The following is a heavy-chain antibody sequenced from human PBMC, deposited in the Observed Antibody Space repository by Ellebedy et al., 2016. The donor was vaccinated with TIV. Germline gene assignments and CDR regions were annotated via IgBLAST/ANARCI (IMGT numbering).Heavy chain of an antibody. J-gene: IGHJ4*02. CDR2: IRYDGSYE. V-gene: IGHV3-30*02. Sequence: PGGSLRLSCAASGFLFNSYSMHWVRQAPGKGLEWVAFIRYDGSYEHYADSVRGRFSISRDNSKNTLYLLMNSLRAEDTALYYCVKESVTGDYWGQGTLVTVSS. CDR3: VKESVTGDY. CDR1: GFLFNSYS. D-gene: IGHD2/OR15-2a*01.